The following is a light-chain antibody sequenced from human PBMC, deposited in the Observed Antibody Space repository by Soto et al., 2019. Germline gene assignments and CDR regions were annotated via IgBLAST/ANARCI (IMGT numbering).Light chain of an antibody. CDR2: GAS. V-gene: IGKV3-15*01. CDR1: KVVGSS. Sequence: EIVMTQSPDTLSLSPGERASLSCWASKVVGSSMAWYHQKPGQPPRLLIYGASTRAAGVPARLSGSGSGTEFTLPISSLQSDDSAVYYCQQYNNWPVTFGGGTKVEIK. J-gene: IGKJ4*01. CDR3: QQYNNWPVT.